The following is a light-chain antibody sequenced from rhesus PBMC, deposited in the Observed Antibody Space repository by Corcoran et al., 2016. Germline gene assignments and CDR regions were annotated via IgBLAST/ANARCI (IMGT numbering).Light chain of an antibody. CDR1: QVISSY. Sequence: DIQVTQSPSSLSASVGDTVTITCRASQVISSYLNWFKQKPGKAPQLLIYGASSLETGVPSRFSGIGLGRDFTLIISSLQTEDVAVYYCLQHNSYPWTFGQGTKVEI. V-gene: IGKV1-28*03. J-gene: IGKJ1*01. CDR2: GAS. CDR3: LQHNSYPWT.